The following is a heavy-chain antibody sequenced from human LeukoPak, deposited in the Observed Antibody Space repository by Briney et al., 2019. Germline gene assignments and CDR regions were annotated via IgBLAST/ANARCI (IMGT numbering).Heavy chain of an antibody. CDR1: GYSFTTYG. J-gene: IGHJ5*02. CDR3: TINFGVADA. CDR2: ISAYSGET. D-gene: IGHD3-3*01. V-gene: IGHV1-18*01. Sequence: ASVKVSCKASGYSFTTYGITWVRQAPGQGLEWMGWISAYSGETRYAQNFQGRVTLTRDTSSKTGYMELGSLTSDDTAVYYCTINFGVADAWGQETLVTVSS.